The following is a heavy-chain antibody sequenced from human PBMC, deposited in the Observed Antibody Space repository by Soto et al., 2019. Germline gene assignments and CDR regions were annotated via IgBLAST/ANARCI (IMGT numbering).Heavy chain of an antibody. J-gene: IGHJ6*02. CDR1: GFIFSGSA. CDR3: ARGGYSSTWSNLLDRSGLDV. D-gene: IGHD6-13*01. Sequence: EVQLVESGGGLVQPGGSLKLSCAASGFIFSGSAIHWVRQASGKGLEWVGRIRSRANNFATSSAASVKGRFTFSRDDSKNTAYLQMNTLKPEDTAVYYCARGGYSSTWSNLLDRSGLDVWGQGTTVTVSS. CDR2: IRSRANNFAT. V-gene: IGHV3-73*02.